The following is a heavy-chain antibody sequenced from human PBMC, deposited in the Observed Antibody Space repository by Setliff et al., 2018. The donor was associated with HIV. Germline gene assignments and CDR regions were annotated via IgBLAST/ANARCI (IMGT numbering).Heavy chain of an antibody. CDR3: AGVFGVYYDKEGPYDAFDI. V-gene: IGHV1-69*05. CDR1: GGTFSSYA. CDR2: IIPIFGTA. D-gene: IGHD3-22*01. Sequence: SVKVSCKASGGTFSSYAISWVRQAPGQGLEWMGGIIPIFGTANYAQKFQGRVTITTDESTSTAYIELSSLRSEDTAVYYCAGVFGVYYDKEGPYDAFDIWGQGTMVTVSS. J-gene: IGHJ3*02.